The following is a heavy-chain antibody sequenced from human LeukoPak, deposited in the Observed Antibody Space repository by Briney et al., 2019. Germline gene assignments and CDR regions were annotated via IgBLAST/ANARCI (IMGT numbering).Heavy chain of an antibody. CDR3: VRDPDALDY. CDR1: GFTFSSYS. Sequence: GSLRLSCATSGFTFSSYSMNWVRQAPGKGLEWVAYIRRSGNPIYYEDSVKGRFTISRDNAKNSLYLQMNSLRDEDTAVYYCVRDPDALDYWGAGAPVTVCS. J-gene: IGHJ4*02. CDR2: IRRSGNPI. V-gene: IGHV3-48*02.